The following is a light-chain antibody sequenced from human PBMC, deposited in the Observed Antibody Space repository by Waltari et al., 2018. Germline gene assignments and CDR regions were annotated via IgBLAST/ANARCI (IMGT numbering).Light chain of an antibody. Sequence: QSALTQPTSVSGSPGQSITISCTGTSGDIDRYNYVSWYQQHPGKAPKLMIYEVSYRPSGVSHRFSGSRSGNTASLTISGLQAEDEADYYCCSYTSSGTWVFGGGTKLTVL. V-gene: IGLV2-14*01. CDR1: SGDIDRYNY. CDR3: CSYTSSGTWV. J-gene: IGLJ3*02. CDR2: EVS.